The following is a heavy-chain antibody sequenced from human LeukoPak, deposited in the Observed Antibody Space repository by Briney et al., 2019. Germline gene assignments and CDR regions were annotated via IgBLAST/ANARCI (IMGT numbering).Heavy chain of an antibody. Sequence: GGSLRLSCAASGFTFSSYEMNWVRQAPGKGLEWVSYISSSGSTIYYADSVKGRFTISRDNAKNSLYLQMNSLRAEDTAVYYCAKDPHSIVVVPAARVDYWGQGTLVTVSS. D-gene: IGHD2-2*01. CDR2: ISSSGSTI. J-gene: IGHJ4*02. CDR3: AKDPHSIVVVPAARVDY. CDR1: GFTFSSYE. V-gene: IGHV3-48*03.